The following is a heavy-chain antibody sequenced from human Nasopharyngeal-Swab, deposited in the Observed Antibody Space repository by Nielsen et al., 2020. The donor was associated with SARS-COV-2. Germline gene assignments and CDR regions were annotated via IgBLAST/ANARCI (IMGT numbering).Heavy chain of an antibody. J-gene: IGHJ4*02. CDR3: AREDPIAVAGNLDY. CDR1: GFTFSSYG. Sequence: GESLKISYAASGFTFSSYGMHWVRQAPGKGLEWVAVIWYDGSNKYYADSVKGRFTISRDNSKNTLYLQMNSLRAEDTAVYYCAREDPIAVAGNLDYWGQGTLVTVSS. D-gene: IGHD6-19*01. V-gene: IGHV3-30*19. CDR2: IWYDGSNK.